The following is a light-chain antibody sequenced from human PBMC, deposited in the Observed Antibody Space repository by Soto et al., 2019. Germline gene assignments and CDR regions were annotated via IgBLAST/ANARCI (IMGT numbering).Light chain of an antibody. J-gene: IGLJ2*01. CDR3: NFATHGNTVV. Sequence: QSALTQPASVSGSPGQSITISCTGTSSDVGGYDYVSWYRHHPGKAPKLMIYAVSNRPLGVSNRFSGSKSGNTASLTISGLQAEAGADYFLNFATHGNTVVFGGGTKLTV. CDR2: AVS. CDR1: SSDVGGYDY. V-gene: IGLV2-14*01.